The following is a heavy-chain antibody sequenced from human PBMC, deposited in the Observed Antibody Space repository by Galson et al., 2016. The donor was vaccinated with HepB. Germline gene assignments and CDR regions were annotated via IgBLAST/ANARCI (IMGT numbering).Heavy chain of an antibody. CDR2: DSKDGRRN. CDR3: ERRHEYCPPVGCSVDY. V-gene: IGHV3-30*03. Sequence: SLRLSCAASGFPFSNHGLHWVRQAPGKGLEWLAADSKDGRRNFYADSVTGRFTLSRDTSNSILFLQMRSPRADDTAVYYCERRHEYCPPVGCSVDYWGQGTLVSVSS. CDR1: GFPFSNHG. J-gene: IGHJ4*02. D-gene: IGHD2/OR15-2a*01.